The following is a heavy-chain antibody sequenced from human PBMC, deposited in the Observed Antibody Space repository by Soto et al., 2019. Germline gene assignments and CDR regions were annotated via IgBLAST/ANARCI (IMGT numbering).Heavy chain of an antibody. CDR2: ISGSGGST. J-gene: IGHJ5*02. Sequence: EVQLLESGGGLVQPGGSPRLSCAASGFTFSSYAMSWVRQAPGKGLEWVSAISGSGGSTYYADSVKGRFTISRDNSKNTLNLQMNSLRAEDTAVYYCAKGYCSGGSCSNWFDPWGQGTLVTVSS. D-gene: IGHD2-15*01. V-gene: IGHV3-23*01. CDR3: AKGYCSGGSCSNWFDP. CDR1: GFTFSSYA.